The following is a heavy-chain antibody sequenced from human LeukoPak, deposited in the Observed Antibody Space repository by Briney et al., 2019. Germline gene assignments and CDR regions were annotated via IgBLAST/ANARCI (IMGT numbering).Heavy chain of an antibody. CDR2: IIPILGIA. V-gene: IGHV1-69*02. Sequence: SVKASCKASGGTFSSYTISWVRQAPGQGLEWMGRIIPILGIANYAQKFQGRVTITADKSTSTAYMELSSLRSEDTAAYYCAGKDNWSLFDPWGQGTLVTVSS. CDR3: AGKDNWSLFDP. J-gene: IGHJ5*02. D-gene: IGHD1-20*01. CDR1: GGTFSSYT.